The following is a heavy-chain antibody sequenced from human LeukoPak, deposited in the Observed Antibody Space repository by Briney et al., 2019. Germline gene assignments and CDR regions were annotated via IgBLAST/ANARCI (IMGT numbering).Heavy chain of an antibody. D-gene: IGHD3-3*01. CDR3: ARGKDPTIFGVVTLFDY. V-gene: IGHV4-59*01. Sequence: SETLSLTXTVSGGSISSYYWSWIRQPPGKGLEWIGYIYYSGSTNYNPSLKSRVTISVDTSKNQFSLKLSSVTAADTAVYYCARGKDPTIFGVVTLFDYWGQGTLVTVSS. J-gene: IGHJ4*02. CDR1: GGSISSYY. CDR2: IYYSGST.